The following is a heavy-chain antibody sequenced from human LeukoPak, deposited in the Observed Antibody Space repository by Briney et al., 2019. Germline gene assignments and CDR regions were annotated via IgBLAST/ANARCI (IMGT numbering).Heavy chain of an antibody. J-gene: IGHJ4*02. CDR2: INHSGST. D-gene: IGHD2-15*01. CDR3: ARVKVGCSGGSCYFRPTFDY. V-gene: IGHV4-34*01. CDR1: GGSFSGYN. Sequence: PSETLSLTCAVYGGSFSGYNGSWIRHPPGKGREWVGEINHSGSTNYNPSLKSRVTISVDTSRNQFSLKLSSVTAADTAVYYCARVKVGCSGGSCYFRPTFDYWGQGTLVTVSS.